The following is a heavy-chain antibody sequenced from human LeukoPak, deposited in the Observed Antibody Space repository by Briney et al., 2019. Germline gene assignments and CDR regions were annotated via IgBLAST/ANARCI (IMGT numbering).Heavy chain of an antibody. CDR1: GFTFSSYV. D-gene: IGHD3-10*01. CDR3: ASLRSGTYTYFDS. Sequence: GGSLRLSCAVSGFTFSSYVMSWVRQAPGKGLEWLSATSITGGTTYYADSVKGRFTISRDNSKNTLYLQMNSLRAEDTAVYYCASLRSGTYTYFDSWGQGTLVTVSS. V-gene: IGHV3-23*01. CDR2: TSITGGTT. J-gene: IGHJ4*02.